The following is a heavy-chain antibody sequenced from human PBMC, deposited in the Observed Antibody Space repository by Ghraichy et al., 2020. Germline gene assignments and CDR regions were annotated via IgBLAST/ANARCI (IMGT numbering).Heavy chain of an antibody. CDR3: AREGTLGYCSSTTCPLYYYYYMDV. D-gene: IGHD2-2*01. CDR2: ISAYNGNT. V-gene: IGHV1-18*01. CDR1: GYTFSSYG. Sequence: ASVKVSCKASGYTFSSYGISWVRQAPGQGLEWMGWISAYNGNTNYAQKFQGRVTMTTDTSTSTAYMELRSLRSDDTAVYYCAREGTLGYCSSTTCPLYYYYYMDVWGKGTTVTVSS. J-gene: IGHJ6*03.